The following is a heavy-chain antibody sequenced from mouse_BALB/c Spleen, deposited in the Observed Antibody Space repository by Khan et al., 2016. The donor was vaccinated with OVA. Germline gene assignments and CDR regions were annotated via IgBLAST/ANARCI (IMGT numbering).Heavy chain of an antibody. CDR1: GFTFSSYG. CDR2: INSNGGST. V-gene: IGHV5-6-3*01. CDR3: ARMARTIN. J-gene: IGHJ2*01. Sequence: EVELVESGGGLVQPGGSLKLSCAASGFTFSSYGMSWVHQTPDKRLELVATINSNGGSTYYPDSVKGRFPISRDNAKNTLYLQMSSLKSEDTAMYYCARMARTINWGQGTTLTVSS.